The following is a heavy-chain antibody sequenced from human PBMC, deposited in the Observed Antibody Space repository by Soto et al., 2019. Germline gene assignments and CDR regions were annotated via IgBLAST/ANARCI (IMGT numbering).Heavy chain of an antibody. Sequence: QVQLVQSGAEVKKPGSSVKVSCKASGGTFSSYAISWVRQAPGQGLEWMGGIIPIFGTANYAQKFQGRGTIPADESTSTAYMELSSMRSEDTAVYYCARVLYGDYVGAFDIWGQGTMVTVSS. CDR2: IIPIFGTA. J-gene: IGHJ3*02. D-gene: IGHD4-17*01. CDR1: GGTFSSYA. CDR3: ARVLYGDYVGAFDI. V-gene: IGHV1-69*12.